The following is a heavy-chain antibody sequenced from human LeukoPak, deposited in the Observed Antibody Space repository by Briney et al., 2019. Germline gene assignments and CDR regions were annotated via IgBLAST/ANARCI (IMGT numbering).Heavy chain of an antibody. CDR3: AKQVRADGGAGDYFDY. D-gene: IGHD2-2*01. CDR2: IRYDGSNK. CDR1: GFTFSSYG. V-gene: IGHV3-30*02. Sequence: PGGSLRLSCAASGFTFSSYGMHWVRQAPGKGLEWVAFIRYDGSNKYYADSVKGRFTISRDNSKSTLYLQMNSLRAEDTAVYYCAKQVRADGGAGDYFDYWGQGTLVTVSS. J-gene: IGHJ4*02.